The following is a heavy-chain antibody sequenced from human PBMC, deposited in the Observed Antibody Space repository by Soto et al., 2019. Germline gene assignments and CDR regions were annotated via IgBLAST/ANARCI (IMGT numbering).Heavy chain of an antibody. J-gene: IGHJ5*02. Sequence: QVHLQGSGPGLVRPSETLSLTCTVSGASISTNHHNWAWVRQPPGKGLEWMGNIHYRGDTYFNPSLGSRLSMSVDTSKNQLSLKLTSVTAADTAVYYCARLPTGYPNWFDPWGQGTLVTVSS. V-gene: IGHV4-39*01. D-gene: IGHD3-9*01. CDR2: IHYRGDT. CDR1: GASISTNHHN. CDR3: ARLPTGYPNWFDP.